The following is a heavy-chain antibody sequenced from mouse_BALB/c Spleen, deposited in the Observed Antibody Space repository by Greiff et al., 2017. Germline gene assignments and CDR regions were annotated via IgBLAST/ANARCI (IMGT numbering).Heavy chain of an antibody. CDR2: ISNGGGST. J-gene: IGHJ2*01. Sequence: EVKLEESGGGLVQPGGSLKLYCAASGFTFSSYTMSWVRQTPEKRLEWVAYISNGGGSTYYPDTVKGRFTISRDNAKNTLYLQMSSLKSEDTAMYYCARRRGDGYYFFDYWGQGTTLTVSS. V-gene: IGHV5-12-2*01. CDR3: ARRRGDGYYFFDY. CDR1: GFTFSSYT. D-gene: IGHD2-3*01.